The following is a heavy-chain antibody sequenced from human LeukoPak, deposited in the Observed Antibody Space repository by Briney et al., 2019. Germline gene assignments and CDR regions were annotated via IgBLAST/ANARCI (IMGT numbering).Heavy chain of an antibody. D-gene: IGHD2-15*01. CDR2: IKSKTDGGTT. J-gene: IGHJ4*02. V-gene: IGHV3-15*01. CDR3: ARRDIVVVVSASDY. CDR1: GFTFSNAW. Sequence: GGSLRLSCAASGFTFSNAWMSWVRQAPGKGLEWVGRIKSKTDGGTTDYAAPVKGRFTISRDDSKTTVYLQMNSLRVDDTAVYYCARRDIVVVVSASDYWGQGTLVTVSS.